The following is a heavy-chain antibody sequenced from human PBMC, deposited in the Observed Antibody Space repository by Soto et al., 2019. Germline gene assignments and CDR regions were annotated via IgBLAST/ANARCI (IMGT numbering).Heavy chain of an antibody. CDR2: IYYSGST. Sequence: SETLSLTCTVSGGSISSYYWSWIRQPPGKGLEWIGYIYYSGSTNYNPSLKSRVTISVDTSKNQFSLKLSSVTAADTAVYYCARTVVAVAGWYFDYWGQGTLVTVSS. J-gene: IGHJ4*02. D-gene: IGHD6-19*01. CDR1: GGSISSYY. V-gene: IGHV4-59*08. CDR3: ARTVVAVAGWYFDY.